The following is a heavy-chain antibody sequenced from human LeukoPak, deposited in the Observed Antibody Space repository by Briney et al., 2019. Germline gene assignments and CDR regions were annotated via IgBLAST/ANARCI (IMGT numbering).Heavy chain of an antibody. CDR1: GGSIGSGSYY. D-gene: IGHD3-10*01. J-gene: IGHJ3*02. CDR3: ARYYYGSPFAI. CDR2: IYTSGST. V-gene: IGHV4-61*02. Sequence: SETLSLTCTVSGGSIGSGSYYWSWIRQPAGKGLEWIGRIYTSGSTNYNPSLKSRVTISVDTDKNPFSLKLSSVTAADTAVSYCARYYYGSPFAIWGQGTMVTVSS.